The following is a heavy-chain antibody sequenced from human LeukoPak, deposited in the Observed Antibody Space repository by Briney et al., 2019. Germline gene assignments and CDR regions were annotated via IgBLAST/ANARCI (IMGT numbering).Heavy chain of an antibody. J-gene: IGHJ4*02. CDR3: AREYSSSSGSVSDY. V-gene: IGHV3-48*02. Sequence: GGSLRLSCAASGFSFSSYSMNWVRQAPGKGPEWVSYISSSRNTIYYADSVKGRFTISRDNAKNSLYLQMNSLRDEDTAVYYCAREYSSSSGSVSDYWGQGTLVTVSS. CDR2: ISSSRNTI. D-gene: IGHD6-6*01. CDR1: GFSFSSYS.